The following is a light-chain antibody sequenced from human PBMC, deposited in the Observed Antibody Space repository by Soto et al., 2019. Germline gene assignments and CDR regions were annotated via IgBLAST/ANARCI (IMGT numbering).Light chain of an antibody. Sequence: DIQMTQSPSTLSASVGDRVTITCRASQNIGTYLAWYQQKPGKAPKFLIYQASSLENGVPSRFRGSGSGTEFSLTISSLQFDDSAIYYCQQYVSLPTTFGQGTRLEIK. J-gene: IGKJ5*01. V-gene: IGKV1-5*03. CDR2: QAS. CDR3: QQYVSLPTT. CDR1: QNIGTY.